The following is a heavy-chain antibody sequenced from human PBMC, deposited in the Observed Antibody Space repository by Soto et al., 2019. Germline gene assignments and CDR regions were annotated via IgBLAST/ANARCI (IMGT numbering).Heavy chain of an antibody. Sequence: ASVKVSCKVSGYTLTELYMHWVRQAPGKGLEWMGGFDPEDGETIYAQKFQGRVTMTEDTSTDTAYMELSSLRSEDTAVYYCASYSSGYPTFYFDYWGQGTLVTVSS. J-gene: IGHJ4*02. V-gene: IGHV1-24*01. CDR1: GYTLTELY. CDR3: ASYSSGYPTFYFDY. CDR2: FDPEDGET. D-gene: IGHD6-19*01.